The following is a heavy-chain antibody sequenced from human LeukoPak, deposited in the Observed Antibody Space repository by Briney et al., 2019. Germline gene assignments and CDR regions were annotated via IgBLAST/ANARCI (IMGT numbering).Heavy chain of an antibody. D-gene: IGHD6-19*01. V-gene: IGHV4-4*07. CDR2: IYVSGST. Sequence: SETLSLTCTISGGSFSNYYWTWVRQPAGKRLEWIGRIYVSGSTNYNPSLKSRVTMSVDTSKNQFSLKLSPVTAADTAVYYCARDINEQWLAYYFDYWGQGTLVTVSS. J-gene: IGHJ4*02. CDR3: ARDINEQWLAYYFDY. CDR1: GGSFSNYY.